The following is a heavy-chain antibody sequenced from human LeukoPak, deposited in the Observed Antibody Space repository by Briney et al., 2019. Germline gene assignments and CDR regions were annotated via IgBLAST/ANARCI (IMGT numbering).Heavy chain of an antibody. Sequence: SETLSLTCTVSGGSISSGDYYWSWIRQPPGKGLEWIGYIYYSGSTYYNPSLKSRVTISVDTSKNQFSLKLSSVTAADTAVYYCAKGGDILTGYYLYWYFDLWGRGTLVTVSS. V-gene: IGHV4-30-4*01. CDR3: AKGGDILTGYYLYWYFDL. CDR2: IYYSGST. J-gene: IGHJ2*01. D-gene: IGHD3-9*01. CDR1: GGSISSGDYY.